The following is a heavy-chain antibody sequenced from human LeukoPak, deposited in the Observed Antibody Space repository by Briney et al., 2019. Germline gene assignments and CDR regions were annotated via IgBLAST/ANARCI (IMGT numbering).Heavy chain of an antibody. J-gene: IGHJ4*02. Sequence: GESLKISCKGSGYMFTSYWIGWVRQMPGKGLEWMGIIYLSDSDARYSPSFQGQVTISADKSISTAYLQWSSLKASDTAMYYCARLVVAGTRYFDYWGQGTLVTVSS. CDR2: IYLSDSDA. CDR3: ARLVVAGTRYFDY. CDR1: GYMFTSYW. D-gene: IGHD6-19*01. V-gene: IGHV5-51*01.